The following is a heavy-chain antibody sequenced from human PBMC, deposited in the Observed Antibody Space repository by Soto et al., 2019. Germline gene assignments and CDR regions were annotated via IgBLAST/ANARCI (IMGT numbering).Heavy chain of an antibody. CDR1: GFTFSSYV. CDR2: ISYDGSNK. Sequence: QTGGSLRLSCAASGFTFSSYVMHWVRQAPGKGLEWVAVISYDGSNKYYADSVKGRFTISRDNSKNTLYLQMNSPRAEDTAVYYCEYGDLSNFDYWGQGTLVTVSS. CDR3: EYGDLSNFDY. D-gene: IGHD4-17*01. J-gene: IGHJ4*02. V-gene: IGHV3-30*03.